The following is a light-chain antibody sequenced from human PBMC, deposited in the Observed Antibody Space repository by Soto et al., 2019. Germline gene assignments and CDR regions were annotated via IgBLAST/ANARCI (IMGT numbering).Light chain of an antibody. CDR1: QSVSSSY. CDR3: HQYGGSPPDT. V-gene: IGKV3-20*01. Sequence: EIVLTQSPGTLSLSPGERATLSCRASQSVSSSYLAWYQHKPGQAPRLLIYGAFSRATGIPDRFSGSGSGTDFTLTISRLEPEDFAVYSCHQYGGSPPDTFGQGTRLEIK. CDR2: GAF. J-gene: IGKJ5*01.